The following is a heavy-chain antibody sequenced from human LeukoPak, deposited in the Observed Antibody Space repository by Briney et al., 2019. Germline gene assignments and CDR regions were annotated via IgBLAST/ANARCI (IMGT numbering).Heavy chain of an antibody. V-gene: IGHV3-66*04. CDR2: IYSGGST. D-gene: IGHD3-10*01. J-gene: IGHJ2*01. CDR3: ARLVRGVIIPSWYFDL. CDR1: GFTVSSNY. Sequence: GGSLRLSCAASGFTVSSNYMSWVRQAPGKGLEWVSVIYSGGSTYYADSVKGRFTISRDNSKNTLYLQMNSLRAEDTAVYYCARLVRGVIIPSWYFDLWGRGTLVTVSS.